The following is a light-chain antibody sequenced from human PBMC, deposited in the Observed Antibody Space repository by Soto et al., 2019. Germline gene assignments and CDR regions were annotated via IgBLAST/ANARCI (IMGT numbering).Light chain of an antibody. Sequence: DIQMTQSPSTLSASVGDRVTITCQASQDISNYLNWYQQKPGKAPKLLIYDASNLETGVPSRFSGSGSGTEFTLTISSLHPDDFATYYCQHYNSYSEAFGQGTKVDIK. V-gene: IGKV1-33*01. J-gene: IGKJ1*01. CDR2: DAS. CDR1: QDISNY. CDR3: QHYNSYSEA.